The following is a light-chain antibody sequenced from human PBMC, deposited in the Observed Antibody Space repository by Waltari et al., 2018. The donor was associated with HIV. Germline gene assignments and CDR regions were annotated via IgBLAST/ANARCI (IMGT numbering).Light chain of an antibody. V-gene: IGKV1-5*03. Sequence: DIQMTQSPFTLSASVGDRVTITCRASQSISSWLAWYQQKPGSVPKLLIYRASTLESGVPSGFSGSGSGTEFTLTISSLQPDDFATYYCQQYDNYLWTFGQGTKVEIK. CDR3: QQYDNYLWT. CDR1: QSISSW. CDR2: RAS. J-gene: IGKJ1*01.